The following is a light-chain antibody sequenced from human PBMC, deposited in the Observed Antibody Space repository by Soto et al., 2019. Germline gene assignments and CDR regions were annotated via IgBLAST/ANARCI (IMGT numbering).Light chain of an antibody. Sequence: EIVVTQSPGSLSLSPGERATLSCRASQPLSSTHLAWYQQRPGQAPGLLIYGASSRATDIPDRFSGSGSETDFTLTISRLEPEVFVVYYCQDYGSSRTFGEGPKVEIK. CDR2: GAS. CDR1: QPLSSTH. CDR3: QDYGSSRT. V-gene: IGKV3-20*01. J-gene: IGKJ1*01.